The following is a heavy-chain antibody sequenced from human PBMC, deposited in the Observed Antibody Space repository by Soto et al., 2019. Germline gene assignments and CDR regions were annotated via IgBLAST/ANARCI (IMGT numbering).Heavy chain of an antibody. Sequence: EVQLVQSGGGLVQPGGSLRLSCATSGFSITRYWMHWVRQAPGKGLEWVSRINSDGGSRGYADSVKGRFTISRDNRRNTLYLQMNSLRVEDTAVYYCGTRVLAGYWGLGTLVTVSS. D-gene: IGHD6-25*01. CDR1: GFSITRYW. CDR2: INSDGGSR. V-gene: IGHV3-74*01. CDR3: GTRVLAGY. J-gene: IGHJ4*02.